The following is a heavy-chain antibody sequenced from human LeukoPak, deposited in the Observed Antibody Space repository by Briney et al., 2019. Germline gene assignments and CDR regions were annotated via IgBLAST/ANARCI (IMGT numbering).Heavy chain of an antibody. CDR2: ISTSGGII. D-gene: IGHD6-13*01. CDR1: RFGLSGSG. V-gene: IGHV3-48*01. J-gene: IGHJ4*02. CDR3: AREASYSSSWATFDN. Sequence: GGSPRLSCVASRFGLSGSGMNWVRQAPGKGLEWISYISTSGGIIYYADSVRGRFTISRDNAKNSLFLQMNSLTVEDTAVYYCAREASYSSSWATFDNWGQGTLVTVS.